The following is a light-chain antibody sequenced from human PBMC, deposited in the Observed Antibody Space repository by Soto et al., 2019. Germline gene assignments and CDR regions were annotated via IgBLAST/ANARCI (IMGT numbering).Light chain of an antibody. Sequence: VMTQSPATLSVSPGDRATLSCRASQSVGSNLAWYQQKPGQAPRLLIYAASTRATGIPARFSGSGSGTEFTLTISSLQSEDFAVYYCQPYNNWPPITFGPGTRVDIK. CDR1: QSVGSN. V-gene: IGKV3-15*01. CDR3: QPYNNWPPIT. CDR2: AAS. J-gene: IGKJ3*01.